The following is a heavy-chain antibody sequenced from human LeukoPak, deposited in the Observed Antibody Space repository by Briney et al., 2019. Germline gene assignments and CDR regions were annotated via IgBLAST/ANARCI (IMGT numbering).Heavy chain of an antibody. J-gene: IGHJ4*02. V-gene: IGHV1-18*04. CDR3: ARGLGGSGSYFLTFDY. CDR2: ISAYNGNT. CDR1: GYTFTDYY. Sequence: ASVKVSCKASGYTFTDYYMHWVRQAPGQGLEWMGWISAYNGNTNYAQKVQGRVTMTTDTSTSTAYMELRSLRSDDTAVYYCARGLGGSGSYFLTFDYWGQGTLLTVSS. D-gene: IGHD1-26*01.